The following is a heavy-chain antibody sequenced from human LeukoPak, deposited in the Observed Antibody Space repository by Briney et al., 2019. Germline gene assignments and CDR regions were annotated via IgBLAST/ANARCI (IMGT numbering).Heavy chain of an antibody. CDR2: IIPIFGTA. J-gene: IGHJ6*02. Sequence: SVTVSCTASGGTFSSYAISWVRQAPGQGLEWMGGIIPIFGTANYAQKFQGRVTITADESTSTAYMELSSLRSEDTAVYYCASRPGVATTPPSYYYYGMDVWGQGTTVTVSS. CDR1: GGTFSSYA. D-gene: IGHD5-12*01. CDR3: ASRPGVATTPPSYYYYGMDV. V-gene: IGHV1-69*13.